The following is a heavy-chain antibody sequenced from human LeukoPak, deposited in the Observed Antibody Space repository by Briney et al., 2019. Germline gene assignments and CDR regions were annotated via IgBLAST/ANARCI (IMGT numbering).Heavy chain of an antibody. D-gene: IGHD3-22*01. CDR3: AKGAYYYDSSGYCPFDY. CDR2: ISGSGGST. J-gene: IGHJ4*02. V-gene: IGHV3-23*01. Sequence: GGSLRLSCAASGFTFSTYAMSWVRQAPGKGLEWVSAISGSGGSTYYADSVKGRFTISRDNSKNTLYLQMNSLRAEDTAVYYCAKGAYYYDSSGYCPFDYWGQGTLVTVSS. CDR1: GFTFSTYA.